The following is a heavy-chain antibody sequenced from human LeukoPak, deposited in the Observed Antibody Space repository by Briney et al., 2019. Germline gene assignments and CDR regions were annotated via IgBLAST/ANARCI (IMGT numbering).Heavy chain of an antibody. J-gene: IGHJ4*02. CDR3: ARQGAEYSSSWPFDY. V-gene: IGHV6-1*01. CDR2: TYYRSKWFN. CDR1: GDSVSSNSAA. Sequence: SQTLSLTCAISGDSVSSNSAAWIWIRQSPSRGLEWLGRTYYRSKWFNDYAMSVRGRITINPDTSKNQFSLHLKSVTPEDTAVYYCARQGAEYSSSWPFDYWGQGTLVTVSS. D-gene: IGHD6-13*01.